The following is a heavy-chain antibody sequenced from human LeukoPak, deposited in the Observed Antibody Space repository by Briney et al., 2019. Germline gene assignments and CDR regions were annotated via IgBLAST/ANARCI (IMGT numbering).Heavy chain of an antibody. CDR2: IYYSGST. CDR3: ARVCCYFDSGSNPNWFDP. J-gene: IGHJ5*02. CDR1: GGFNTHYY. D-gene: IGHD3-10*01. V-gene: IGHV4-59*08. Sequence: SETLSLTCSVSGGFNTHYYWSWIRQPPRKGLEWIGYIYYSGSTNYSPSLKSRVILSLDTSKNQFSLRLSSVTAADTAVYYCARVCCYFDSGSNPNWFDPWGQGTLVIVPS.